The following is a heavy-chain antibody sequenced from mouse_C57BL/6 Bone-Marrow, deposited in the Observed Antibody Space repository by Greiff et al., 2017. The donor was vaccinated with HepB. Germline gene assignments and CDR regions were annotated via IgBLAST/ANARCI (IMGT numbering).Heavy chain of an antibody. CDR3: ARSTYYGNYDAY. CDR1: GYAFSSYW. J-gene: IGHJ3*01. Sequence: VKLMESGAELVKPGASVKISCKASGYAFSSYWMNWVKQRPGKGLEWIGQIYPGDGDTNYNGKFKGKATLTADKSSSTAYMQLSSLTSEDSAVYFCARSTYYGNYDAYWGQGTLVTVSA. D-gene: IGHD2-10*01. CDR2: IYPGDGDT. V-gene: IGHV1-80*01.